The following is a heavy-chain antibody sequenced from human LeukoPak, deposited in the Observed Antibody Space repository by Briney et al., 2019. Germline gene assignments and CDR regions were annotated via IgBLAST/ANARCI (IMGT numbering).Heavy chain of an antibody. D-gene: IGHD6-13*01. CDR3: ARASDISWPFDS. V-gene: IGHV1-18*04. J-gene: IGHJ5*02. CDR1: GYTFTGYY. Sequence: GASVKVSCKASGYTFTGYYMHWVRQAPGQGLEWMGWISAKNGNTKNSQRVQGRVTMTTDSSTNIAYLELRRLRSDDTAVYYCARASDISWPFDSWGQGTLVTVSS. CDR2: ISAKNGNT.